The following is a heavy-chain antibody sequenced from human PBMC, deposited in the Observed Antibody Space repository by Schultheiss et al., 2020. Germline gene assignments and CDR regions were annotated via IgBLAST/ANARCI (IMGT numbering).Heavy chain of an antibody. J-gene: IGHJ3*02. CDR3: VREFRINNVRQAYAM. CDR1: GFSISGNF. Sequence: GGSLRLSCTASGFSISGNFMTWVRQAPGKGLEWVAVISCDGSDKKCADSVKGRCPISRDNSKNTLDLQMNNLRVEDTAVYYCVREFRINNVRQAYAMWGQGTMVTVSS. CDR2: ISCDGSDK. D-gene: IGHD2-2*01. V-gene: IGHV3-30*03.